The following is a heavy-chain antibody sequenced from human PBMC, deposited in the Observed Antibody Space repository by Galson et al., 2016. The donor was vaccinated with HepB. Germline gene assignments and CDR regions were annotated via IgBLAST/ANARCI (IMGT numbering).Heavy chain of an antibody. CDR1: GGSVSSGSFY. V-gene: IGHV4-61*01. Sequence: ETLSLPCSVSGGSVSSGSFYWSWIRQPPGKGLEWIGYTYYTGSTNYNPSLKTRVTISLDPSKNQFSLKLNSVTAADTAVYYCARGGPNYTVTLDNWGQGTLVTVSS. CDR3: ARGGPNYTVTLDN. D-gene: IGHD4-11*01. CDR2: TYYTGST. J-gene: IGHJ4*02.